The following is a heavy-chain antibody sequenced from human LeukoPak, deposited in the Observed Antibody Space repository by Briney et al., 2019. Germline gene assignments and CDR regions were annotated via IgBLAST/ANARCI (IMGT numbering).Heavy chain of an antibody. CDR3: AREGDTALDY. V-gene: IGHV3-30-3*01. Sequence: GRSLRLSCAASGFTFSSCAMHWVRQAPGKGLEWVAVISYDGSNKYYADSVKGRFTISRDNSKNTLYLQMNSLRAEDTAVYYCAREGDTALDYWGQGTLVTVSS. D-gene: IGHD5-18*01. J-gene: IGHJ4*02. CDR2: ISYDGSNK. CDR1: GFTFSSCA.